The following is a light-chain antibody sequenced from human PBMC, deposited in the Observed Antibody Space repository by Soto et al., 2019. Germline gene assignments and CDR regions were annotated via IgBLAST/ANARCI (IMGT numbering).Light chain of an antibody. Sequence: QSALTQPPSASGSPGQSVTISCTGTSSDVGGYNFVSWYQQHPGKAPKLMIYEVSERPSGVPDRFSGSKSGNTASLTVAGLQAADEADDYCSSYAGSNIVVFGGGTKLTVL. V-gene: IGLV2-8*01. CDR1: SSDVGGYNF. J-gene: IGLJ2*01. CDR3: SSYAGSNIVV. CDR2: EVS.